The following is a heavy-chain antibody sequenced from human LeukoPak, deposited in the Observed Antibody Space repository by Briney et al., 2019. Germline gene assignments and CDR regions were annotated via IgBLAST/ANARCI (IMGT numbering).Heavy chain of an antibody. J-gene: IGHJ3*02. Sequence: PSETLSLTCTVSGGSISSGSYYWSWIRQPAGKGLEWIGRIYTSGSTNYNPSLKSRVTISVDTSKNQFSLKLSSVTAADTAVYYCARLGRGEPSGVGAFDIWGQGTMVTVSS. D-gene: IGHD3-10*01. CDR2: IYTSGST. CDR1: GGSISSGSYY. V-gene: IGHV4-61*02. CDR3: ARLGRGEPSGVGAFDI.